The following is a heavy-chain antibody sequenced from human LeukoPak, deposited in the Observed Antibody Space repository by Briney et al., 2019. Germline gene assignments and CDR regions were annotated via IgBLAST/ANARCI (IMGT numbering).Heavy chain of an antibody. J-gene: IGHJ4*02. CDR3: ARVSSGYSARLDFDY. V-gene: IGHV4-39*07. Sequence: SETLSLTCTVSGDSISSSSYYWGWIRQPPGKGLEWIGSIYYSGSTYYNPSLKSRVTISVDTSKNQFSLNLRSVTAADTAVYYCARVSSGYSARLDFDYWGQGTLVTVSS. CDR2: IYYSGST. CDR1: GDSISSSSYY. D-gene: IGHD3-22*01.